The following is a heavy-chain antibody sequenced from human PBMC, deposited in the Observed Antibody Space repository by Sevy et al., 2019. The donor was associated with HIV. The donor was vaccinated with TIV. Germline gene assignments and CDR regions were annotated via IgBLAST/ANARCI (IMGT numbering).Heavy chain of an antibody. CDR1: GFIFKSYE. CDR2: ISNSGSTI. CDR3: ARDLPPSATTVAHFDY. D-gene: IGHD4-17*01. V-gene: IGHV3-48*03. Sequence: GGSLRLSCAASGFIFKSYEMNWVRQAPGKGLEWASYISNSGSTIFFSDSVKGRFTISRDNTKNSVYLQMNSLRAEDTAVYYCARDLPPSATTVAHFDYWGRGTLVTVSS. J-gene: IGHJ4*02.